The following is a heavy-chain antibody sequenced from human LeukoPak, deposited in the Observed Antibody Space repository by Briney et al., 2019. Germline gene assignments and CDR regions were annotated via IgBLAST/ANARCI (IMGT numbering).Heavy chain of an antibody. CDR3: AKGVDFWSGPNY. Sequence: GGSLRLSCAASGFTFSSYAMSWVRQAPGKGLKWVSAIGGSGDNTYYADSVKGRFTISRDNSKNTLYLQMNSLRAEDTAVYYCAKGVDFWSGPNYWGQGTLVTVSS. D-gene: IGHD3-3*01. CDR2: IGGSGDNT. V-gene: IGHV3-23*01. J-gene: IGHJ4*02. CDR1: GFTFSSYA.